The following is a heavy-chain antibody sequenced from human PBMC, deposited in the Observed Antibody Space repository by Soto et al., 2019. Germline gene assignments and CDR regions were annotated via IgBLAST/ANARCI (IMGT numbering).Heavy chain of an antibody. Sequence: ASVKVSCKASGCTFTGYYMHWVGQAPVRGLEWMGWINPNGGGTNYAPKFQGWVTMTRDTSISTAYMELSRLRSDETAVYYCARSSWIEVAGGVGAPLDDWGPGTMVTLSS. J-gene: IGHJ4*02. D-gene: IGHD6-19*01. CDR2: INPNGGGT. V-gene: IGHV1-2*04. CDR1: GCTFTGYY. CDR3: ARSSWIEVAGGVGAPLDD.